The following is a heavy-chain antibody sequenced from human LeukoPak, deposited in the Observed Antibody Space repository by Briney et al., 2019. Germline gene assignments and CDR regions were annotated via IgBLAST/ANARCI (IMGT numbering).Heavy chain of an antibody. Sequence: ASVKVSCKASGYTFTSYYMHWVRQAPGQGLEWMGIINPSGGSTSYAQKFQGRVAMTRDTSTSTVYMELSSLRSDDTAVYYCARTAARRFDYWGQGTLVTVSS. D-gene: IGHD6-6*01. CDR3: ARTAARRFDY. J-gene: IGHJ4*02. CDR1: GYTFTSYY. CDR2: INPSGGST. V-gene: IGHV1-46*01.